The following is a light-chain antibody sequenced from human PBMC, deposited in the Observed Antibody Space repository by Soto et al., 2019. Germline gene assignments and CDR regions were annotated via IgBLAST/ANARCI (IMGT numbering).Light chain of an antibody. V-gene: IGKV3D-7*01. Sequence: PGGIVSLSCRASQSVSSSYLTWYQQKPGQAPRLLIYGASTRATSIPARFSGSGSGTDFTLTISSLQPQDFAVYYCQQDYNLPWTFGQGTKVDI. CDR1: QSVSSSY. J-gene: IGKJ1*01. CDR2: GAS. CDR3: QQDYNLPWT.